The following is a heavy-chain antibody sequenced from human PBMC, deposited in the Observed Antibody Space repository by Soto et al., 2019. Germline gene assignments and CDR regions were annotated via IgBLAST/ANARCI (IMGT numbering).Heavy chain of an antibody. D-gene: IGHD3-22*01. V-gene: IGHV4-34*12. CDR3: ARPYYDSNTFYYFFDY. J-gene: IGHJ4*02. CDR2: IFHGGST. Sequence: SETLSLTCAVYGGSFSGYFWSWIRQPPGKGLEWIGEIFHGGSTNYSPSLKRRVTISVDTSKNQFSLELSSVTAADTAVYYCARPYYDSNTFYYFFDYWGQGTLVTVSS. CDR1: GGSFSGYF.